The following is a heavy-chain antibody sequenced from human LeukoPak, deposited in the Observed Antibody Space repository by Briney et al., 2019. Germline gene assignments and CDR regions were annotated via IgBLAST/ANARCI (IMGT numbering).Heavy chain of an antibody. CDR2: IIPMYDTS. CDR1: GGTISKYS. Sequence: ASVKVSCKAPGGTISKYSFSWVRQAPGQGLDWMGRIIPMYDTSNYAQRFEGRVTFTADTSTSTAYMELRRLRSDDTAVYYCAREAKEQFLGRGPFDHWGQGTLLIVSS. D-gene: IGHD3-3*01. CDR3: AREAKEQFLGRGPFDH. J-gene: IGHJ4*02. V-gene: IGHV1-69*06.